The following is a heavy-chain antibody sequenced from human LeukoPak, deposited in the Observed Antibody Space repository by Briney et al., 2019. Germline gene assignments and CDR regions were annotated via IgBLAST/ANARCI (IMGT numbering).Heavy chain of an antibody. D-gene: IGHD4-11*01. J-gene: IGHJ6*02. CDR1: GFTFSSYA. CDR3: ARGSVTHYYYYGMDV. Sequence: PGGSLRLSCAASGFTFSSYAMHWVRQAPGKGLEWVAVISYDGSNKYYADSVKGRFTISRDNSKNTLYLQMNSLRAEDTAVYYCARGSVTHYYYYGMDVRGQGTTVTVSS. CDR2: ISYDGSNK. V-gene: IGHV3-30-3*01.